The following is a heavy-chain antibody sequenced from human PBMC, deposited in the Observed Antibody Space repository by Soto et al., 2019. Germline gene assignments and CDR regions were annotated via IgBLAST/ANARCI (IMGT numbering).Heavy chain of an antibody. CDR2: IYTSGST. J-gene: IGHJ5*02. D-gene: IGHD6-13*01. CDR3: ARDGGSSSWHNWFDP. CDR1: GGSISSYY. V-gene: IGHV4-4*07. Sequence: QVQLQESGPGLVKPSETLSLTCTVSGGSISSYYWSWIRQPAGKGLQWIGRIYTSGSTNYNPSLKSRVAMSVDRSNNQFSLKLSSVTGSDTAGYYCARDGGSSSWHNWFDPWGQGTLVTVSS.